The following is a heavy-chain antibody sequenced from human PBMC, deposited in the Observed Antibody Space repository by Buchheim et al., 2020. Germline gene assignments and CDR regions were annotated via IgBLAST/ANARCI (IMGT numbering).Heavy chain of an antibody. CDR2: ISSSGSTK. J-gene: IGHJ6*02. V-gene: IGHV3-48*03. D-gene: IGHD2-2*01. CDR3: AKDRGCSSTSCYYYYYYGMDV. CDR1: GFTFSSFE. Sequence: EVQLVESGGGLVLPGGSLRLSCAVAGFTFSSFEMNWVRRAPGKGLEWVSYISSSGSTKYYADSVKGRFTISRDNSKNTLYLQMNSLRAEDTAVYYCAKDRGCSSTSCYYYYYYGMDVWGQGTT.